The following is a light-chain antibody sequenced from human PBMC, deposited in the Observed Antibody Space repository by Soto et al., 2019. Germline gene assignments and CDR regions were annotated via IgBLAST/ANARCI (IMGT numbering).Light chain of an antibody. CDR2: NVS. CDR3: TSYTSSSTDV. Sequence: QSALTQPASVSGSPGQSITISCTGTSSDVGGYNYVSWYQQLPGKAPKLMIYNVSNRPSGVSNRFSGSKSGNTASLTISGLQAEDDADYYCTSYTSSSTDVFGTGTKLTVL. CDR1: SSDVGGYNY. J-gene: IGLJ1*01. V-gene: IGLV2-14*01.